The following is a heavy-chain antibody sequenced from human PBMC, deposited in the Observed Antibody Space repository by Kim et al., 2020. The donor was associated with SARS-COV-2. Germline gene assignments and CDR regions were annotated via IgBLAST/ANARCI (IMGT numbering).Heavy chain of an antibody. D-gene: IGHD3-10*01. V-gene: IGHV4-61*02. CDR1: GGSISSGSYY. Sequence: SETLSLTCTVSGGSISSGSYYWSWIRQPAGKGLEWIGRIYTSGSTNYNPSLKSRVTISVDTSKNQFSLKLSSVTAADTAVYYCARDRAMVRGVIISWYFDYWGQGTLVTVSS. CDR2: IYTSGST. CDR3: ARDRAMVRGVIISWYFDY. J-gene: IGHJ4*02.